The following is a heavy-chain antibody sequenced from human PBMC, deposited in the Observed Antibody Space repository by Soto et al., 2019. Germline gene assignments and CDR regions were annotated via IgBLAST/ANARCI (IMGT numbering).Heavy chain of an antibody. D-gene: IGHD6-13*01. CDR3: ARIKGGAAGNFDY. V-gene: IGHV4-30-4*01. CDR1: GVSMNSDEYY. J-gene: IGHJ4*02. CDR2: IYYSGST. Sequence: SETLSLTCTVSGVSMNSDEYYWSWIRQPPGKGLEWVGNIYYSGSTSYNPSLKSRVTISVDTSKNQFSLKLSSVTAADTAVYYCARIKGGAAGNFDYWGQGTLVTVSS.